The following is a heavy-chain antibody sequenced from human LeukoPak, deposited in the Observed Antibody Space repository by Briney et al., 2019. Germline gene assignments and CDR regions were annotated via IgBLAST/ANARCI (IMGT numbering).Heavy chain of an antibody. J-gene: IGHJ4*02. V-gene: IGHV3-74*01. CDR2: INEDGRVT. Sequence: GGSLRLSCAASGFSFSSSWMHWVRQVPGKGLVWVSRINEDGRVTSYAGSVRGRFTISRDSVENTLHLQMNSLRAEDTAVYYCVKDFGGNSDYWGQGTLVTVSS. CDR1: GFSFSSSW. CDR3: VKDFGGNSDY. D-gene: IGHD4-23*01.